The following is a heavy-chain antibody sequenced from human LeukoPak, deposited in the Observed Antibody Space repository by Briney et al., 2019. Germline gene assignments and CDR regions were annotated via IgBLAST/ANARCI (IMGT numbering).Heavy chain of an antibody. CDR1: GGTFSSYA. CDR3: ARDSDYGGNSFDY. D-gene: IGHD4-23*01. J-gene: IGHJ4*02. CDR2: IIPILGIA. Sequence: GASVKVSCKASGGTFSSYAISWVRQAPGQGLEWMGRIIPILGIANYAQKFQGRVTITADKSTSTAYMELSSLRSEDTAVYYCARDSDYGGNSFDYWGQGTLVTVSS. V-gene: IGHV1-69*04.